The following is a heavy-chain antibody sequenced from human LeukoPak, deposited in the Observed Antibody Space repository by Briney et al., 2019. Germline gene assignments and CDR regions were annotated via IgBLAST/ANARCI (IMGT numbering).Heavy chain of an antibody. CDR2: INPSGGST. Sequence: GASVKVSCKASGYTFTSYYMHWVRQAPGQGLDWMGIINPSGGSTSYAQKFQGRVTMTRDMSTSTVYIELNSLRSDDTAVYYCARVGLAGEGGHDAFDIWGQGTMVTVSS. CDR1: GYTFTSYY. CDR3: ARVGLAGEGGHDAFDI. V-gene: IGHV1-46*01. D-gene: IGHD3-16*01. J-gene: IGHJ3*02.